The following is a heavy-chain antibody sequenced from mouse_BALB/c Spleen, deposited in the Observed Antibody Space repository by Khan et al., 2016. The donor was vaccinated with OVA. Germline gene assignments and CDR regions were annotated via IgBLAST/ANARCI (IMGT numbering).Heavy chain of an antibody. CDR2: ISYSGAT. J-gene: IGHJ2*01. CDR1: GDSITSGY. D-gene: IGHD6-2*01. Sequence: EVQLQESGPSLVKPSQTLSLTCSVTGDSITSGYWNWIRKFPGNKLEHMGYISYSGATYYNPSLKRRISITRDTSKNQYYPQLISVTTEDTATYYCARESGHSYFDYWGQGTTLTVSS. V-gene: IGHV3-8*02. CDR3: ARESGHSYFDY.